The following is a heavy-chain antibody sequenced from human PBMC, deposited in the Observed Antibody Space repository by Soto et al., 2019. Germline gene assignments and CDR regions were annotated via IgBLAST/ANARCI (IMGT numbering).Heavy chain of an antibody. Sequence: QVQLQQWGAGPLRPLETLSLTCGVSGGSFSGYYWAWIRQSPGKGLEGIGEINDRGSINYNPSLKSRVSISADTSKNHCSRRLGSVTAAGTAVYYCARESLDILTGPTWGWWVAWWGRGTVVPVSS. V-gene: IGHV4-34*01. J-gene: IGHJ2*01. CDR2: INDRGSI. CDR1: GGSFSGYY. D-gene: IGHD3-9*01. CDR3: ARESLDILTGPTWGWWVAW.